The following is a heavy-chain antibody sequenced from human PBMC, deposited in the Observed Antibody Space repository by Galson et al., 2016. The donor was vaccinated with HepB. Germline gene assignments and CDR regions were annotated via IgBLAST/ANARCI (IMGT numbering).Heavy chain of an antibody. V-gene: IGHV3-74*01. CDR2: IKSDGIT. CDR3: VKGGTTSSWSSLFDY. J-gene: IGHJ4*02. CDR1: GFTFSDYW. Sequence: SLRLSCAASGFTFSDYWMHWVRQAPSKGLVWVSLIKSDGITVHADSLKGRFTISRDNAKNTLYLHLNSLSDEDTAVYYCVKGGTTSSWSSLFDYWGQGALVTVSS. D-gene: IGHD1-26*01.